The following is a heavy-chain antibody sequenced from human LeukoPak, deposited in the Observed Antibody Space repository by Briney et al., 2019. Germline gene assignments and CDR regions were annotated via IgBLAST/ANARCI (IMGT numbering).Heavy chain of an antibody. V-gene: IGHV3-33*01. D-gene: IGHD4-11*01. J-gene: IGHJ6*02. CDR1: GFTFSSYG. CDR3: ATDSDYTPHPQAYYYSSYGMDV. CDR2: IWYDESNK. Sequence: GGSLRLSCAASGFTFSSYGMHWVRQAPGKGLEWVAVIWYDESNKYYADSVKGRFTISRDNSKNTLYLQMNSLRAEDTAVYYCATDSDYTPHPQAYYYSSYGMDVWGQGPTVPVSS.